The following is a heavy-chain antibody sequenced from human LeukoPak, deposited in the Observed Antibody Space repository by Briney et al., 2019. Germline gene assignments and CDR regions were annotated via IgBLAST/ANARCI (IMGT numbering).Heavy chain of an antibody. D-gene: IGHD3-10*01. Sequence: GGSLRLSCAASGFTFSSYNMNWVRQAPGKGLEWFSSITSSSNYIYYADSVKGRFTISRNNAKNSLYLQMNSLRAEDTTVYYCARDCWDYGSGSYCGIDYWGQGTLVTVSS. CDR1: GFTFSSYN. CDR3: ARDCWDYGSGSYCGIDY. V-gene: IGHV3-21*03. CDR2: ITSSSNYI. J-gene: IGHJ4*02.